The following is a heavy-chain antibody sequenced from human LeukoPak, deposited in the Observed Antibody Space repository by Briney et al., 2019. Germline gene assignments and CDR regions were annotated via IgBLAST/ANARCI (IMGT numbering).Heavy chain of an antibody. D-gene: IGHD6-13*01. CDR3: ARVFIAAAGTDY. CDR2: INPNSGGT. Sequence: ASVKVSCKASGYTFTGYYMHWVRQAPGQGLAWMGWINPNSGGTNYAQKFQGSVTMTRDTSISTAYMELSRLRSDDTAVYYCARVFIAAAGTDYWGQGTLVTVSS. V-gene: IGHV1-2*02. CDR1: GYTFTGYY. J-gene: IGHJ4*02.